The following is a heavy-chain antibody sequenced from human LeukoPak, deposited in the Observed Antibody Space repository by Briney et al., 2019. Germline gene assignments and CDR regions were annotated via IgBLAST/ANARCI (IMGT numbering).Heavy chain of an antibody. D-gene: IGHD3-10*01. Sequence: GASVKVSCKASGYTFTGYYMHWVRQAPGQGLEWMGWINPSSGGTNYAQKFQGRVTMTRDTSISTAYMELSRLRSDDTAVYYCARSYGSGSYYPNVWGQGTTVTVSS. CDR1: GYTFTGYY. CDR3: ARSYGSGSYYPNV. CDR2: INPSSGGT. J-gene: IGHJ6*02. V-gene: IGHV1-2*02.